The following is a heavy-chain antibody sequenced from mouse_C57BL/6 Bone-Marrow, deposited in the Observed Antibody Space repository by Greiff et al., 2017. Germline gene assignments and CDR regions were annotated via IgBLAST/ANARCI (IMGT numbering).Heavy chain of an antibody. CDR2: LNPNYGTT. CDR1: GYSFTDYN. V-gene: IGHV1-39*01. J-gene: IGHJ4*01. D-gene: IGHD2-4*01. Sequence: VQLQQSGPELVKPGASVKISCKASGYSFTDYNMNWVKQSNGKSLEWIGVLNPNYGTTSYNQKFKGKATLTVDQSSSTAYKQLNSLTSEDTAVYYGARGYDYDYAMDYGGQGTSVTVSS. CDR3: ARGYDYDYAMDY.